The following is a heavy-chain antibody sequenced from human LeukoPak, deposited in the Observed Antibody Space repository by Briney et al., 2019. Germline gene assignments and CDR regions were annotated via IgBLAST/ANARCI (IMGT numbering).Heavy chain of an antibody. Sequence: SETLSLTCSVSGGSSSSSNDYWGWVRQPPGKGLEWMGSLYYSGSTYNNPSLKSRVTISVDTSKKQSSLKVSSVTAADTAVYYCTRGNSIAAGANWGQGTLVTLSS. D-gene: IGHD6-13*01. J-gene: IGHJ4*02. CDR3: TRGNSIAAGAN. V-gene: IGHV4-39*07. CDR2: LYYSGST. CDR1: GGSSSSSNDY.